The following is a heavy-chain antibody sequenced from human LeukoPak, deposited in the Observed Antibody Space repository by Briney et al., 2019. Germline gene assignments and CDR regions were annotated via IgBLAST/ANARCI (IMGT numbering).Heavy chain of an antibody. CDR2: IYYSGST. CDR1: GGSISSYY. D-gene: IGHD6-19*01. CDR3: ARSGGPLRSFDY. Sequence: SETLSPTCTVSGGSISSYYWSWIRQPPGKGLEWIGYIYYSGSTNYNPSLKSRVTISVDTSKNQFSLKLSSVTAADTAVYYCARSGGPLRSFDYWGQGTLVTVSS. J-gene: IGHJ4*02. V-gene: IGHV4-59*01.